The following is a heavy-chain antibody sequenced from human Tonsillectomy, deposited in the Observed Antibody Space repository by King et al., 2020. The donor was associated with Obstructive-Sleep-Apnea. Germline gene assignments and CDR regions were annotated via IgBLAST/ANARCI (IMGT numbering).Heavy chain of an antibody. CDR1: GFTFSSYG. J-gene: IGHJ2*01. CDR3: AKDYYYGSGSYARQNWYFDL. Sequence: VQLVESGGGVVQPGGSLRLSCAASGFTFSSYGMHWVRQAPGKGLEWVAFIRYDGSNKYYADSVKGRFTISRDNSKNTLYLQMNSLRAEDTAVYYCAKDYYYGSGSYARQNWYFDLWGLCTLVTVSS. V-gene: IGHV3-30*02. D-gene: IGHD3-10*01. CDR2: IRYDGSNK.